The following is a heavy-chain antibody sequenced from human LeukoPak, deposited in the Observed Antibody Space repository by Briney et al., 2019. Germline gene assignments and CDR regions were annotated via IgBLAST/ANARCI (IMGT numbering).Heavy chain of an antibody. J-gene: IGHJ4*02. CDR1: GFSFSEYA. Sequence: GGSLRLSCTTTGFSFSEYAMHWVRQAPGKGVEWMAVIWFDGRQTFYADSVKGSFTMTRDNSTNTSYLEMNRLRPDDTALYFCAKDRTLPGTDARYYFDHWGQGSLVTVSS. CDR3: AKDRTLPGTDARYYFDH. CDR2: IWFDGRQT. V-gene: IGHV3-33*06. D-gene: IGHD1-26*01.